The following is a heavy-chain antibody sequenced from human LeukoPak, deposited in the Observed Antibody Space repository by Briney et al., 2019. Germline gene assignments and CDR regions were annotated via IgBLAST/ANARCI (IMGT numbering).Heavy chain of an antibody. J-gene: IGHJ6*03. CDR3: ARQGSALQYYFNYLDV. V-gene: IGHV3-30*10. D-gene: IGHD6-25*01. CDR2: VSPDGSNR. Sequence: GGSLRLSCAASGFSLATYPMHWVRQAPGRGLEWVAVVSPDGSNRHYIESVKGRFTISRDSSENTLHLQMDNLRGEDTAVYYCARQGSALQYYFNYLDVWGKGTTVTVSS. CDR1: GFSLATYP.